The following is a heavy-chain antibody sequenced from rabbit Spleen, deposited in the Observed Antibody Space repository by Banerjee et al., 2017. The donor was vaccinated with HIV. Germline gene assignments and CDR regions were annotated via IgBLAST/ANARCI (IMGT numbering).Heavy chain of an antibody. Sequence: QEQLEESGGGLVKPEGSLTLTCKASGFSFSDRDVMCWVRQAPGKGLEWIACINTYTGKSVYASWATGRITISKTSSTTVTLQMTSLTVADTATYFCARDSAGREDFNLWGQGTLVTVS. J-gene: IGHJ4*01. D-gene: IGHD4-2*01. CDR3: ARDSAGREDFNL. CDR1: GFSFSDRDV. CDR2: INTYTGKS. V-gene: IGHV1S45*01.